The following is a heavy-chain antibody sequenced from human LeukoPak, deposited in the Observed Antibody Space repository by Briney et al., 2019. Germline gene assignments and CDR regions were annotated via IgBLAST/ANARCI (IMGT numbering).Heavy chain of an antibody. CDR3: AKANWISNADAVW. D-gene: IGHD1-1*01. J-gene: IGHJ4*02. Sequence: GRSLRLFCAASGFSFSNFAMSWVRQAPARGPEGVSSISGGGETFYSDSVKGRFTLSRDDSRNTVYLQMNNLRVEDTAIYYCAKANWISNADAVWWGQGTQVTVSS. CDR2: ISGGGET. V-gene: IGHV3-23*01. CDR1: GFSFSNFA.